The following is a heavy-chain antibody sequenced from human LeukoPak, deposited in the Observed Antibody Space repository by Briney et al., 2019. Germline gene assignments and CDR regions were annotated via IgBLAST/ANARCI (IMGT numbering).Heavy chain of an antibody. D-gene: IGHD5-12*01. V-gene: IGHV3-43D*03. J-gene: IGHJ4*01. CDR3: VKDKYSDGFSDY. CDR2: ITWDGGST. CDR1: GFTFDDYA. Sequence: GGSLRLSCAASGFTFDDYAINWVRQRPGKGLEWVSLITWDGGSTYYADSVKGRFTISRDNNKDSLYLQMNSLRIDDTAFYYCVKDKYSDGFSDYWGHGTLVTVSS.